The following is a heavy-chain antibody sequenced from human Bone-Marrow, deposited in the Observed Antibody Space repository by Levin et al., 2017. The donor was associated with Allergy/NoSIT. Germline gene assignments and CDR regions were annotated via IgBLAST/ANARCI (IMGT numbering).Heavy chain of an antibody. D-gene: IGHD1-26*01. J-gene: IGHJ4*02. CDR2: VFYDGTT. Sequence: NSSDTLSLTCSVSGISVSSGSIFWSWLRQPPGMGLEWIGYVFYDGTTKYNSSLKNRVTISADTSKTQFPLKFTSTTVGDEGVYYCESAAYSGLDYWGQGALVIVSS. CDR3: ESAAYSGLDY. V-gene: IGHV4-61*01. CDR1: GISVSSGSIF.